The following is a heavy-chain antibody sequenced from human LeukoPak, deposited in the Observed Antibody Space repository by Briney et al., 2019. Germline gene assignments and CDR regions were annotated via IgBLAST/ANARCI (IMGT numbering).Heavy chain of an antibody. CDR1: GYTFTDHY. CDR3: VRVGHTSGCDFDY. J-gene: IGHJ4*02. CDR2: MNPKSGGT. D-gene: IGHD6-19*01. V-gene: IGHV1-2*02. Sequence: GASVKVSCKASGYTFTDHYIHWVRQAPGQGLEWMGFMNPKSGGTNYAQKFQGRVTMTRDTSINTAYMELSRLIADDTAVYYCVRVGHTSGCDFDYWGQGTLVTVSS.